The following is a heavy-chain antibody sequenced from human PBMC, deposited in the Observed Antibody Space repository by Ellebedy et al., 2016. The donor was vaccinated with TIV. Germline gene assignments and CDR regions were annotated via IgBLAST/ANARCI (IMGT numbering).Heavy chain of an antibody. V-gene: IGHV3-23*01. CDR2: ISGSGGST. Sequence: PGGSLRLSCAASGFTFSDYWMSWVRQAPGKGLEWVSAISGSGGSTYYADSVKGRFTISRDNSKNTLYLQMNSLRAEDTAVYYCAKEPSRHIVVVTAYYWGQGTLVTVSS. D-gene: IGHD2-21*02. CDR1: GFTFSDYW. CDR3: AKEPSRHIVVVTAYY. J-gene: IGHJ4*02.